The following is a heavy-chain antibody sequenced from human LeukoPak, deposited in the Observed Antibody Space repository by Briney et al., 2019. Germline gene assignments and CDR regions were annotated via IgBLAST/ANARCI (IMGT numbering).Heavy chain of an antibody. CDR3: ARDGRDMTTVTQLGC. CDR2: ISSSSSYI. V-gene: IGHV3-21*01. Sequence: GGSVTLLCAASGFTFSSYSMNWVRQAPGKGLEWVSSISSSSSYIYYADSVKGRFTISRDNAKNSLYLQMNSLRAEDAAVYYCARDGRDMTTVTQLGCWGPGTPVTVSS. D-gene: IGHD4-11*01. CDR1: GFTFSSYS. J-gene: IGHJ4*02.